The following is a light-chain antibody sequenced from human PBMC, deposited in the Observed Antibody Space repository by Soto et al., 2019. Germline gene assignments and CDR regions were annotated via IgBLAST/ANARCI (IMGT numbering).Light chain of an antibody. J-gene: IGKJ4*01. V-gene: IGKV1-39*01. CDR3: QHSSSFPLT. CDR1: QSINKY. Sequence: DIQMTQSPSSLSASVGDRITITCRASQSINKYLNWYQQKLGEAPRLLIYNAFTLQSGVPSRFSGGGSGTDFTLTITNLQREDFATYYCQHSSSFPLTFVGGTKVEIK. CDR2: NAF.